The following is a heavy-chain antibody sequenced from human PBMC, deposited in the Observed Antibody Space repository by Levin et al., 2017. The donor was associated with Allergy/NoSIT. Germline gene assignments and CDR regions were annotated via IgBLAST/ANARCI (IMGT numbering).Heavy chain of an antibody. V-gene: IGHV3-33*01. J-gene: IGHJ5*02. CDR1: GFIFSDYG. Sequence: GESLKISCAASGFIFSDYGMHWVRQAPGKGLEWVSVIWHDGSNKYYAESVKGRFTISRDNSKDTLYLEMNSLRAEDTAVYYCARVTSSGPSNWFDPWGQGTLVTVSS. CDR3: ARVTSSGPSNWFDP. CDR2: IWHDGSNK.